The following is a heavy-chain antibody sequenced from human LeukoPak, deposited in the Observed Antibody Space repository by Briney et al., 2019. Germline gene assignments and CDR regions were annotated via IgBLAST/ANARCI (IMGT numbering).Heavy chain of an antibody. V-gene: IGHV3-30*18. J-gene: IGHJ4*02. CDR1: GFTFSTYG. CDR2: ISYDGSNK. Sequence: GRSLRLSCAASGFTFSTYGMHWVRQAPGKGLEWVAVISYDGSNKNYADSVKGRFTISRDNSKNTLYLQMNSLRAEDTAVYYCAKDKRRGWELLGHHYWGQGTLVTVSS. D-gene: IGHD1-26*01. CDR3: AKDKRRGWELLGHHY.